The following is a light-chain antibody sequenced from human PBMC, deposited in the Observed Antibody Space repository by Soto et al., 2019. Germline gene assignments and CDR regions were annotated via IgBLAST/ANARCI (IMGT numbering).Light chain of an antibody. CDR1: QSVSSN. CDR2: CAS. V-gene: IGKV3-15*01. J-gene: IGKJ1*01. CDR3: QEYNNWTGKRRRT. Sequence: EIVMTQSPATLSVSPGERATLSCRASQSVSSNLAWYQQKTCQAPRLLIHCASTRATGIPARFSGSGSGTEFTITISSLQSEDFAVYYCQEYNNWTGKRRRTFGRGTKVVIK.